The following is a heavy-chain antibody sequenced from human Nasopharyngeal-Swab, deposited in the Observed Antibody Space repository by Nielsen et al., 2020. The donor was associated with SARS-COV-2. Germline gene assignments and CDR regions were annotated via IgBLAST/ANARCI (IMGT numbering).Heavy chain of an antibody. J-gene: IGHJ3*02. D-gene: IGHD2-2*01. CDR2: ISSSSSYI. CDR3: ARAHTAGYCSSTSCPRRDDAFDI. CDR1: GFTFSSYS. Sequence: GESLKISCAASGFTFSSYSMNWVRQAPGKGLEWVSSISSSSSYIYYADSVKGQFTISRDNAKNSLYLQMNSLRAEDTAVYYCARAHTAGYCSSTSCPRRDDAFDIWGQGTMVTVSS. V-gene: IGHV3-21*01.